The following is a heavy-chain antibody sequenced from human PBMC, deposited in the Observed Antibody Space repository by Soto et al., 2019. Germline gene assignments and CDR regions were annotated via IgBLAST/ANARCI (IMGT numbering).Heavy chain of an antibody. CDR1: GFTFSSYA. V-gene: IGHV3-30-3*01. Sequence: GGALRLSXAASGFTFSSYAMHWVRQAPGKGLEWVAVISYDGSNKYYADSVKGRFTISRDNSKNTLYLQMNSLRAEDTAVYYCARAPPPRGLGYYGMDVWGQGTTVTVSS. J-gene: IGHJ6*02. D-gene: IGHD5-12*01. CDR2: ISYDGSNK. CDR3: ARAPPPRGLGYYGMDV.